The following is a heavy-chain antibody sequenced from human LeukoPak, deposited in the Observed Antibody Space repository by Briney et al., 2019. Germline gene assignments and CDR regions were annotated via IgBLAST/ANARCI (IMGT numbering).Heavy chain of an antibody. CDR1: CDSISSYY. V-gene: IGHV4-59*12. CDR2: VSNIETT. Sequence: SETLSLTCTVSCDSISSYYWSWLRQPPGKRLEWIGYVSNIETTNYNPSLKSRVTISVDTSKNQFSLKLSSVTAADTAVYYCARGAARSHYYYMDVWGKGTTVTISS. CDR3: ARGAARSHYYYMDV. D-gene: IGHD6-13*01. J-gene: IGHJ6*03.